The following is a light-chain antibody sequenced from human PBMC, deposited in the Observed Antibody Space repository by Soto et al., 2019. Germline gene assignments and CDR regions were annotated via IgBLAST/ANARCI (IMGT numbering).Light chain of an antibody. CDR2: KAS. Sequence: DIQMTQSPSTLSASVGDRVTITCRASQSISSWLAWYQQKPGKAPKLLIYKASSLESGVPSRFSGSGSGTAFTLTISSLQTDDFETYYCQQYNSYPWTCGQGTKVESK. CDR3: QQYNSYPWT. J-gene: IGKJ1*01. V-gene: IGKV1-5*03. CDR1: QSISSW.